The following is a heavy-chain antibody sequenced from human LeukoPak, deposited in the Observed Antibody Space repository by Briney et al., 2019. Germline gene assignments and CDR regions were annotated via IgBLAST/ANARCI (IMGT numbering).Heavy chain of an antibody. CDR2: ISAYNGNT. J-gene: IGHJ4*02. CDR3: ARDYDILTGYYTPSYFDY. D-gene: IGHD3-9*01. V-gene: IGHV1-18*01. Sequence: ASVKVSCKASGGTFSSYAISWVRQAPGQGLEWMGWISAYNGNTNYAQKLQGRVTMTTDTSTSTAYMELRSLRSDDTAVYYCARDYDILTGYYTPSYFDYWGQGTLVTVSS. CDR1: GGTFSSYA.